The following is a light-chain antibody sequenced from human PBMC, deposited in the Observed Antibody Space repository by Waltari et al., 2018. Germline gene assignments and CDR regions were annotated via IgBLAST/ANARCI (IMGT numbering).Light chain of an antibody. Sequence: QSALTQPASVSGSPGQSITISCSGANSDIGVYTYVSWYQQHPGKAPKLLIYDVYYRPSGVSLRFSGSKSGNTSSLTISGLQPEDEADYYCSSYTLTTSVFGGGTK. CDR3: SSYTLTTSV. CDR1: NSDIGVYTY. V-gene: IGLV2-14*03. CDR2: DVY. J-gene: IGLJ2*01.